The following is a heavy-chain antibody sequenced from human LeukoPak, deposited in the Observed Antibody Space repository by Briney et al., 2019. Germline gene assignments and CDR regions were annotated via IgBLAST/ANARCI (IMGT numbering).Heavy chain of an antibody. CDR3: AKVPYPYWYFDL. J-gene: IGHJ2*01. Sequence: GRSLRLSCAASGFTFSSYALHWVRQAPGKGLEWVAVISNDGNNKYYVDSVKGRFTISRDNSKNTLYLQMNSLRAEDTAVYYCAKVPYPYWYFDLWGRGTLVTVSS. CDR2: ISNDGNNK. V-gene: IGHV3-30-3*01. CDR1: GFTFSSYA.